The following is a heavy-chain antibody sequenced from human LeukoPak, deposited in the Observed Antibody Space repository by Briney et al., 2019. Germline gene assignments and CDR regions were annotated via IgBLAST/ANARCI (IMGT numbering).Heavy chain of an antibody. CDR2: ISDSGGTP. CDR3: ARDRGEIFGVVVSIMDV. J-gene: IGHJ6*03. D-gene: IGHD3-3*01. Sequence: PGGSLRLSCAASGFTFSTYVMSWVRQAPGKGLAWVSAISDSGGTPYYADSVKGRFSISRDNSKNTLYLQMNSLRAEDTAVYYCARDRGEIFGVVVSIMDVWGKGTTVTVSS. CDR1: GFTFSTYV. V-gene: IGHV3-23*01.